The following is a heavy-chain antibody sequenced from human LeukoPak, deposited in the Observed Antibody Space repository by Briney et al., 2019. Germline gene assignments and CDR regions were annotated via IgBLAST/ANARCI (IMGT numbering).Heavy chain of an antibody. J-gene: IGHJ5*02. CDR3: ARGPPLFDP. CDR2: IDTSGSPI. V-gene: IGHV3-48*01. Sequence: AGGSLRLSCAASGFTFSSYSMNWVRQAPGKGLEWVSYIDTSGSPIYYADSVKGRFTISRDNVKNSLYLQMNSLRVDDTAVYYCARGPPLFDPWGQGALVTVSS. CDR1: GFTFSSYS.